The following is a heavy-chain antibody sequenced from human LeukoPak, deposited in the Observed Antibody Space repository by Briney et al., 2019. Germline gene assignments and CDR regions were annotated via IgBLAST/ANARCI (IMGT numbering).Heavy chain of an antibody. V-gene: IGHV3-53*01. CDR1: GFTVNNNY. CDR2: IYIGGST. Sequence: GGSLRLSCAASGFTVNNNYMNWVRQAPGKGLEWVSVIYIGGSTYYADSVKGRFTISRDNSKNTLYLQMNSLRAEDTAVYYCARERASSSWTDFDYWGQGTLVTVSS. J-gene: IGHJ4*02. CDR3: ARERASSSWTDFDY. D-gene: IGHD6-13*01.